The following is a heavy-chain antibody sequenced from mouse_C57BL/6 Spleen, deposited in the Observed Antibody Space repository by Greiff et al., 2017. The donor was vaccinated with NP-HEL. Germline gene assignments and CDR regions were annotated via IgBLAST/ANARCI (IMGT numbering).Heavy chain of an antibody. CDR3: ARLNDYDNYAMDY. J-gene: IGHJ4*01. Sequence: QVQLQQPGAELVKPGASVKMSCKASGYTFTSYWITWVKQRPGQGLEWIGDIYPGSGSTNYNEKFKSKATLTVDKPSSTAYMQLSSLTSEDSAVYYCARLNDYDNYAMDYWGQGTSVTVSS. CDR2: IYPGSGST. D-gene: IGHD2-4*01. V-gene: IGHV1-55*01. CDR1: GYTFTSYW.